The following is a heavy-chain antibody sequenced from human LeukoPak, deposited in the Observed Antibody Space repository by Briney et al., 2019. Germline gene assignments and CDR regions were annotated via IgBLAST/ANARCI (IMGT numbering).Heavy chain of an antibody. CDR3: ARVQSPGYCTGGVCRRRQRYFDL. Sequence: SETLSLTCTVSGGSISSYYWSWIRQPPGKGLEWIGYIYYSGSTNYNPSLKSRVTISVDTSKNQFSLKLSSVTAADTAVYYCARVQSPGYCTGGVCRRRQRYFDLWGRGTLVTVSS. CDR1: GGSISSYY. D-gene: IGHD2-8*02. J-gene: IGHJ2*01. V-gene: IGHV4-59*01. CDR2: IYYSGST.